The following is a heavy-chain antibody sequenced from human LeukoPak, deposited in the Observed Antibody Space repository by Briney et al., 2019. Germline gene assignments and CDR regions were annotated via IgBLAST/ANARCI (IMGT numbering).Heavy chain of an antibody. J-gene: IGHJ1*01. V-gene: IGHV3-74*03. CDR1: GFTFSSYW. D-gene: IGHD4-23*01. Sequence: PGGSLRLSCAASGFTFSSYWMHWVRPAPGKGLVWVSGTNTDGSSTMYADSVKGRFTIARDNAKNTLYLQMNSLRAEDTAVYYCYGANAEHWGQGTLVTVSS. CDR2: TNTDGSST. CDR3: YGANAEH.